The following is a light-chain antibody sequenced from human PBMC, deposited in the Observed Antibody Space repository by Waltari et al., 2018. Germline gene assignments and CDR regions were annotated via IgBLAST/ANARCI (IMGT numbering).Light chain of an antibody. Sequence: SYEMTQPLSVSVALGQTARIPCGGNNIGSKTVHWYQQKPGQTPVLVIYRDNNRPSGIPERFSGSNSGNTATLTISRAQAGDEADYYCQVWDSSTVVFGGGTKLTVL. CDR2: RDN. V-gene: IGLV3-9*01. CDR3: QVWDSSTVV. CDR1: NIGSKT. J-gene: IGLJ2*01.